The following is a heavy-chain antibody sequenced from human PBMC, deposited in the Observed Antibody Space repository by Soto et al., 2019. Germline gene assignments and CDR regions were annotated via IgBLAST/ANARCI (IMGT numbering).Heavy chain of an antibody. Sequence: EAQLLESGGELIQPGGSLRLSCAASGFTYSSHGMSWVRQAPGKGLEWIAGLSRGGGSTYYADSVKGRFTISRDNSKNTLDLIMTSLRVEDTALYYCARDGQYRTDGFDIWGQGTMFTVSS. CDR3: ARDGQYRTDGFDI. D-gene: IGHD5-12*01. J-gene: IGHJ3*02. CDR2: LSRGGGST. CDR1: GFTYSSHG. V-gene: IGHV3-23*01.